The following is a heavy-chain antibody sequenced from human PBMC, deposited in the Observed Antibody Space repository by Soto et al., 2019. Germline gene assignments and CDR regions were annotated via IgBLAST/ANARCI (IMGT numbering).Heavy chain of an antibody. CDR1: GFTFSSYA. CDR2: ISGSGGST. J-gene: IGHJ6*03. Sequence: EVQLLESGGGLVQPGGSLRLSCAASGFTFSSYAMSWVRQAPGKGLEWVSAISGSGGSTYYADSVKGRFTISRDNSKNPLYRQMNSLRAEDTAVYYCVNPPLRAGPNAKLWTDYYYYYLYVWGTGTTGT. V-gene: IGHV3-23*01. CDR3: VNPPLRAGPNAKLWTDYYYYYLYV. D-gene: IGHD6-13*01.